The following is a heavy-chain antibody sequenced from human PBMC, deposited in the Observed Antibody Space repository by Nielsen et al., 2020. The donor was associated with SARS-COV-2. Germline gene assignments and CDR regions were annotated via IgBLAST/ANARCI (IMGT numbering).Heavy chain of an antibody. J-gene: IGHJ6*02. V-gene: IGHV3-48*01. D-gene: IGHD6-13*01. CDR1: GFSISSYN. CDR3: AKVNGSSYWYYGMDV. CDR2: ISISSSTI. Sequence: GESLKISCAASGFSISSYNMNWVRQAPGKGLEWFSYISISSSTIDYADSVKGRFTISRDNSKNTLYLQMNSLRAEDTAVFYCAKVNGSSYWYYGMDVWGQGTTVTVSS.